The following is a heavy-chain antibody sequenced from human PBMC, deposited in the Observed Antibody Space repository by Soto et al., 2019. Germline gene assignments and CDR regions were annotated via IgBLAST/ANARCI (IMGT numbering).Heavy chain of an antibody. J-gene: IGHJ6*02. CDR1: GFTFTSSA. D-gene: IGHD1-1*01. CDR3: AAPDTELDQGPTWRGHWPYYYYGMDV. CDR2: IVVGSGNT. V-gene: IGHV1-58*01. Sequence: RASVKVSCKASGFTFTSSAVQWVRQARGQRLEWIGWIVVGSGNTNYAQKFQERVTITRDMSTSTAYMELSSLRSEDTAVYYCAAPDTELDQGPTWRGHWPYYYYGMDVWGQGTTVTVSS.